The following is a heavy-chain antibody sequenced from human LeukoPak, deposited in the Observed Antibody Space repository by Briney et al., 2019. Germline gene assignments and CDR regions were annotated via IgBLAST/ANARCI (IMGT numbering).Heavy chain of an antibody. Sequence: PGGSLRLSCAASGFTFDDYGMSWVRQAPGRGLEWVAHMKEDGSQKYYVDSVKGRFTISRDNTKNSLFLQMNSLRAEDTAVYFCARVRRDVHIHDAFDIWGQGTMVTVSS. CDR2: MKEDGSQK. CDR3: ARVRRDVHIHDAFDI. CDR1: GFTFDDYG. V-gene: IGHV3-7*04. J-gene: IGHJ3*02. D-gene: IGHD5-24*01.